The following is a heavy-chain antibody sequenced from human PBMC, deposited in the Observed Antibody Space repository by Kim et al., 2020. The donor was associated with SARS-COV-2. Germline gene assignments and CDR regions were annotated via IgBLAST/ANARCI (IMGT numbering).Heavy chain of an antibody. D-gene: IGHD2-2*01. CDR2: ISSSGSTI. Sequence: GGSLRLSCAASGFTFSDYYMSWIRQAPGKGLEWVSYISSSGSTIYYADSVKGRFTISRDNAKNSLYLQMNSLRAEDTAVYYCARDLGYCSSTSCYHVGVMDVWGQGTTVTVSS. CDR1: GFTFSDYY. J-gene: IGHJ6*02. CDR3: ARDLGYCSSTSCYHVGVMDV. V-gene: IGHV3-11*01.